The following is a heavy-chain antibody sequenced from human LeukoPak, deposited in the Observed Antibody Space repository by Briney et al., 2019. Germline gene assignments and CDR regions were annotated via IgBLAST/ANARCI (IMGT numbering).Heavy chain of an antibody. J-gene: IGHJ4*02. CDR3: ARDERWLQYYFDY. CDR1: GFTVSSNY. CDR2: IYSGGST. D-gene: IGHD5-24*01. Sequence: GGSLRLSCAASGFTVSSNYMSWVRQAPGKGLEWVSVIYSGGSTYYADSVKGRFTISRDNSKNTLYLQMNSLRAEDTAVYYCARDERWLQYYFDYGGQKTLVTVSS. V-gene: IGHV3-66*01.